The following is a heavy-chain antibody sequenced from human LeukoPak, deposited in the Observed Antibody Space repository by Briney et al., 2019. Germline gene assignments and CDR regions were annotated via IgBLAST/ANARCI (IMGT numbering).Heavy chain of an antibody. Sequence: GASVKVSCKASGYTFTGYYMHWVRQAPGQGLEWMGWINPNSGGTNYAQKFQGRVTMTRDTSISTAYMELSRLRSDDTAVYYCAREDILYYYDSSGYDYWGQGTLVTVSS. D-gene: IGHD3-22*01. CDR1: GYTFTGYY. J-gene: IGHJ4*02. CDR2: INPNSGGT. V-gene: IGHV1-2*02. CDR3: AREDILYYYDSSGYDY.